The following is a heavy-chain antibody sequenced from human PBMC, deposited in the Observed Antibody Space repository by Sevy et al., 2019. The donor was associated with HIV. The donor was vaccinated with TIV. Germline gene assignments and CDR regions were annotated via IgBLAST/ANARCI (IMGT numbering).Heavy chain of an antibody. Sequence: GGSLRLSCAASGFTFTTYWMTWVRQAPGKGLEWVANINQDGSKINYVNSVKGRFINSRDKAKKSLSVQMNSLGADDTAVDYWAGVGILGKSESQYRFMDYWGQGTLVTVSS. CDR2: INQDGSKI. V-gene: IGHV3-7*01. CDR1: GFTFTTYW. J-gene: IGHJ4*02. CDR3: AGVGILGKSESQYRFMDY. D-gene: IGHD3-16*01.